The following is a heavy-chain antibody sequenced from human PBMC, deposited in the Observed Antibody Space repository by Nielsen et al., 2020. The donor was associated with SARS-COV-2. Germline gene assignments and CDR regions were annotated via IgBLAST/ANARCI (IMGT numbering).Heavy chain of an antibody. CDR1: GYTFSDYY. Sequence: GESLKISCEGSGYTFSDYYMNWVRQAPGKGLMWVARINSDGSRSAYADAVKGRFIMSRDNSKNTLYLQMNSLRAEDTAVYYCARGNGWGSYFDYWGQGTLVTVSS. CDR2: INSDGSRS. J-gene: IGHJ4*02. V-gene: IGHV3-74*01. CDR3: ARGNGWGSYFDY. D-gene: IGHD7-27*01.